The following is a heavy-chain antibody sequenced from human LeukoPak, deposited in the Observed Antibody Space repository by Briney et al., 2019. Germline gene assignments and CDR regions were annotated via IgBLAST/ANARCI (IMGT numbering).Heavy chain of an antibody. CDR2: IYSGGST. Sequence: PGGSLRLSCAASGFTFSDYYMSWVRQAPGKGLEWVSVIYSGGSTYYADSVKGRFTISRDNSKNTLYLQMNSLRAEDTAVYYCARVGAGGDYWGQGTLVTVSS. V-gene: IGHV3-53*01. CDR3: ARVGAGGDY. D-gene: IGHD3-10*01. J-gene: IGHJ4*02. CDR1: GFTFSDYY.